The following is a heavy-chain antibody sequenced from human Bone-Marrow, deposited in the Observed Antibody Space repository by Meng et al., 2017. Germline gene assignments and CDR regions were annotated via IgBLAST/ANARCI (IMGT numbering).Heavy chain of an antibody. J-gene: IGHJ4*02. D-gene: IGHD2-2*01. Sequence: QVQMVQSGSEVRKPGASVKVSCKASGYTLSRYAINWLRQAPGQGLEWMGWISTNNGNPTYAQGFTGRFVFSLDTSVSTAYLQISTLKADDTAVYYCTRDGYSDCSRTSCFDFWGQGTLVTVSS. CDR2: ISTNNGNP. CDR3: TRDGYSDCSRTSCFDF. CDR1: GYTLSRYA. V-gene: IGHV7-4-1*02.